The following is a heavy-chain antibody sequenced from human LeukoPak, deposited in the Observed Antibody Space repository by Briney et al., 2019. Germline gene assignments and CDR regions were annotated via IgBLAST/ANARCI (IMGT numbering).Heavy chain of an antibody. CDR2: ISYDGSNK. J-gene: IGHJ4*02. D-gene: IGHD3-16*01. CDR1: GFTFSSYA. Sequence: GGSLRLSCAASGFTFSSYAMHWVRQAPGKGLEWVAVISYDGSNKYYADSVKGRFTISRDNSKNTLYLQMNSLRAEDTAVYYCARGHVLSDWGQGTLVTVSS. V-gene: IGHV3-30*04. CDR3: ARGHVLSD.